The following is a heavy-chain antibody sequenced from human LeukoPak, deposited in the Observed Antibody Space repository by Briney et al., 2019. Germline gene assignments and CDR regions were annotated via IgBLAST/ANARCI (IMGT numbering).Heavy chain of an antibody. CDR3: ARDVGTGWYYAFDI. D-gene: IGHD6-19*01. CDR2: IYSGGTT. Sequence: GGSLRLSCAASGFTVSSNYMSWVRQAPGKGLEWVSVIYSGGTTYYADSVKGRFTISRDNSKNTLYLQMNSLRAEDTAVYFCARDVGTGWYYAFDIWGQGTLVTVSS. J-gene: IGHJ3*02. V-gene: IGHV3-53*05. CDR1: GFTVSSNY.